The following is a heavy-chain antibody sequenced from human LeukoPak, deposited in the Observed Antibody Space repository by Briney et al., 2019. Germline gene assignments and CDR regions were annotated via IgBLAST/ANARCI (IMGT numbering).Heavy chain of an antibody. V-gene: IGHV3-23*01. D-gene: IGHD1-26*01. CDR2: ISGSGDNM. CDR1: GFTFSNYA. CDR3: ARDGYSGSYYRLYYFFMDV. Sequence: GGTLRLSCAASGFTFSNYAMTWVRQAPGKGLEWVSSISGSGDNMDYADSVKGRFTISRDNSENTLYLQMNSLRGEDTAVYYCARDGYSGSYYRLYYFFMDVWGKGTTVTVSS. J-gene: IGHJ6*03.